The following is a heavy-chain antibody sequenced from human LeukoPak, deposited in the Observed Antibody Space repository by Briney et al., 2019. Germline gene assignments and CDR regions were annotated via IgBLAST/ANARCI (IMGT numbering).Heavy chain of an antibody. Sequence: GGSLRLSCAASGFTFSSYSMNWVRQAPGKGLEWVSSISSSSSYIYYADSVKGRFTISRDNAKNSLYLQINSLRAEDTAVYYCARDRCSGGSCYNWFDPWGQGTLVTVSS. D-gene: IGHD2-15*01. CDR2: ISSSSSYI. V-gene: IGHV3-21*01. CDR1: GFTFSSYS. CDR3: ARDRCSGGSCYNWFDP. J-gene: IGHJ5*02.